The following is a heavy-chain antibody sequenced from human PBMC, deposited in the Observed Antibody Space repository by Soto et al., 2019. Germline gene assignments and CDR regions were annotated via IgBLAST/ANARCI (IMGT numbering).Heavy chain of an antibody. Sequence: EVQLVESGGGLVQPGRSLRLSCAASGFTFDDYAMHWVRQAPGKGLEWVSGISWNSGSIGYADSVKGRFTISRDNAKNSLYLQMNSLRAEDTALYYCAKSAGYSNYVSYYYYMDVWSKGTTVTVSS. J-gene: IGHJ6*03. V-gene: IGHV3-9*01. CDR1: GFTFDDYA. CDR2: ISWNSGSI. CDR3: AKSAGYSNYVSYYYYMDV. D-gene: IGHD4-4*01.